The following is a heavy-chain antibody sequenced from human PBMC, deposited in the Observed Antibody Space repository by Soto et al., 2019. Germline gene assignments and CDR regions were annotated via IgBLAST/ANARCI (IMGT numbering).Heavy chain of an antibody. V-gene: IGHV3-15*01. J-gene: IGHJ4*02. CDR3: VTGQYCDY. CDR1: GFTFSNAW. CDR2: IKSKPDGGTT. Sequence: PGGSLRLSCIGSGFTFSNAWINWVRQAPGKGLEWVGRIKSKPDGGTTDYAAPVKGRFTISRDDSRNSVYPQMNSLKTEDTALYYCVTGQYCDYWGQGTLVTVSS.